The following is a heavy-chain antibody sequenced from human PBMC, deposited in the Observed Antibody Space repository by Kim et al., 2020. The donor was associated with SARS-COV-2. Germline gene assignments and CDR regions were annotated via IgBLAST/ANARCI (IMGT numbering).Heavy chain of an antibody. D-gene: IGHD2-15*01. J-gene: IGHJ5*02. V-gene: IGHV4-59*01. CDR1: GGSISSYY. CDR3: ARPVCSGGSCYGWFDP. Sequence: SETLSLTCTVSGGSISSYYWSWIRQPPGKGLEWIGYIYYSGSTNYNPSLKSRVTISVDTSKNQFSLKLSSVTAADTAVYYCARPVCSGGSCYGWFDPWGQGTLVTVSS. CDR2: IYYSGST.